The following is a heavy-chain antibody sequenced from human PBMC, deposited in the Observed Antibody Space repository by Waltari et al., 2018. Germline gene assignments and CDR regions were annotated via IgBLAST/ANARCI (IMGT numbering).Heavy chain of an antibody. D-gene: IGHD3-10*01. CDR2: IIPIFGTA. CDR1: GGTFSSYA. CDR3: AREGRRVQGVIQIQEFDY. Sequence: QVQLVQSGAEVKKPGSSVKVSCKASGGTFSSYAISWVRQAPGQGLEWMGRIIPIFGTANDAQKFQGRVTITADESTSTAYMELSSLRSEDTAVYYCAREGRRVQGVIQIQEFDYWGQGTLVTVSS. J-gene: IGHJ4*02. V-gene: IGHV1-69*15.